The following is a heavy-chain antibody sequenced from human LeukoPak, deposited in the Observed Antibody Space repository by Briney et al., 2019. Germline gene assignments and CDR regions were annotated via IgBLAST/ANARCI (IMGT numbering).Heavy chain of an antibody. J-gene: IGHJ4*02. Sequence: SETLSLTCAAYGGSFSGYYWSWIRQPPGKGLEWIGEINHSGSTNYNPSLKSRVTISVDTSKNQFSLKLSSVTAADTAVYYCARGRSSRSRPYYFDYWGQGTLVTVSS. CDR1: GGSFSGYY. CDR3: ARGRSSRSRPYYFDY. D-gene: IGHD2-2*01. CDR2: INHSGST. V-gene: IGHV4-34*01.